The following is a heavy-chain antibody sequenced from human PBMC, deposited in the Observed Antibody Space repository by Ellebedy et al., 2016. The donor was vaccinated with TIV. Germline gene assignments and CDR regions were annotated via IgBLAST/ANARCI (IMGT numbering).Heavy chain of an antibody. J-gene: IGHJ6*02. CDR1: GFTFSSYA. D-gene: IGHD6-19*01. Sequence: GESLKISCAASGFTFSSYAMTWVRQAPGKGLEWVSGIVGSGAQKYADSVKGRFTISRDNSKSTLDLQMNSLRAEDTAVYYCARDVRAAVESYYYGMDVWGQGTTFTVSS. V-gene: IGHV3-23*01. CDR3: ARDVRAAVESYYYGMDV. CDR2: IVGSGA.